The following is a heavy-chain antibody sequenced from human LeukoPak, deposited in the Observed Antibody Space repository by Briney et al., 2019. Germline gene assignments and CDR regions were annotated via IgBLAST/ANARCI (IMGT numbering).Heavy chain of an antibody. J-gene: IGHJ4*02. CDR1: GFTFSSYA. Sequence: GGSLRLSCAASGFTFSSYAMHWVRQAPGKGLEWVAVISYDGSNKYYADSVKGRFTISRDNSKNTLYLQMSSLRAEDTAVYYCARDGDGDYVFSYYFDYWGQGTLVTVPS. V-gene: IGHV3-30*04. CDR3: ARDGDGDYVFSYYFDY. D-gene: IGHD4-17*01. CDR2: ISYDGSNK.